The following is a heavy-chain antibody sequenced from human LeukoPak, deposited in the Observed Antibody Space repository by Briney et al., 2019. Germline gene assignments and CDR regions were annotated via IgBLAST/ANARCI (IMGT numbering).Heavy chain of an antibody. CDR1: GFTFSNYW. V-gene: IGHV3-7*05. D-gene: IGHD3-16*02. Sequence: PGGSLRPSCAASGFTFSNYWMTWVRQAPGRGLEWVANIRQDGSEKYYVDSVKGRFTISRDNAKNSLYLQMNSLRAEDTAVYYCARDYVWGSDRYTDYWGQGTLVTVSS. CDR2: IRQDGSEK. J-gene: IGHJ4*02. CDR3: ARDYVWGSDRYTDY.